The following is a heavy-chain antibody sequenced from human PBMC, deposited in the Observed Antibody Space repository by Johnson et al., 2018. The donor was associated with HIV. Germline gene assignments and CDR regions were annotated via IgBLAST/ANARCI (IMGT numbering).Heavy chain of an antibody. V-gene: IGHV3-30*04. J-gene: IGHJ3*02. Sequence: QVLLVESGGGVVQPGRSLRLSCVVSGFTFSSYTMHWVRQAPGKGLEWVAVISYDGSNKYFADSVKGRFTISRDNSKNTLYLQMSSLRAEDTAVYYCARGGRIHDAVDIWGQGTMVTVSS. CDR1: GFTFSSYT. CDR3: ARGGRIHDAVDI. CDR2: ISYDGSNK. D-gene: IGHD2/OR15-2a*01.